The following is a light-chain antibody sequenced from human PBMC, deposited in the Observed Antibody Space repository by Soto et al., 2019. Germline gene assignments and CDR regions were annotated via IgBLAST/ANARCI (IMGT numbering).Light chain of an antibody. V-gene: IGLV3-21*02. CDR2: DDN. CDR3: QVWDSSSDHYV. CDR1: DIASKS. Sequence: SYDLTQPHSVSVAPGQTARISCGGNDIASKSVHWSQQKPGQAPVLVVYDDNDRPSGIPERFSGSNSGDTATLTISRVEDGDEADYYCQVWDSSSDHYVFGSGNEVTVL. J-gene: IGLJ1*01.